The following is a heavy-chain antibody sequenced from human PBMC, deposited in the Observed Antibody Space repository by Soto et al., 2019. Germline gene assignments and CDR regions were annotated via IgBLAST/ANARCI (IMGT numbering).Heavy chain of an antibody. CDR1: GFTFSSYA. V-gene: IGHV3-30-3*01. J-gene: IGHJ4*02. D-gene: IGHD3-3*01. CDR3: ARDYNIGITIFGVVVY. CDR2: ISYDGSNK. Sequence: PGGSLRLSCAASGFTFSSYAMHWVRQAPGKGLEWVAVISYDGSNKYYADSVKGRFTISRDNSKNTLYLQMNSLRAEDTAVYYSARDYNIGITIFGVVVYWGQGTLVTVSS.